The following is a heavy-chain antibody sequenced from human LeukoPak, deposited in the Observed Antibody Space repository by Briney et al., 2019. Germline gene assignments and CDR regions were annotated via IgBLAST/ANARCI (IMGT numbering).Heavy chain of an antibody. CDR3: AREGSSSGFDY. CDR2: ISSSGSPR. V-gene: IGHV3-11*04. CDR1: GFTVSDIY. Sequence: GGSLRLSCAVSGFTVSDIYMSWVRQAPGKGLEWVSYISSSGSPRDYADSAKGRFIISRDNAMNSLYLQMNSLRAEDTAVYYCAREGSSSGFDYWGQGALVTVSS. J-gene: IGHJ4*02. D-gene: IGHD6-6*01.